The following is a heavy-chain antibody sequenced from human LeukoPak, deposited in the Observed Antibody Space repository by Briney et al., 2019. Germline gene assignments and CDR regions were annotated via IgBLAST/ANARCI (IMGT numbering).Heavy chain of an antibody. J-gene: IGHJ5*02. CDR3: ARDLQSYSSSWYLIDP. Sequence: SVKVSCKTSGGTLSSYAISWMRQAPGQGLEWMGGIIPILSTTTYAQEFQARVTITADESTSTAYMELSSLRSEDTAVYYCARDLQSYSSSWYLIDPWGQGTLVTVSS. V-gene: IGHV1-69*13. CDR2: IIPILSTT. CDR1: GGTLSSYA. D-gene: IGHD6-13*01.